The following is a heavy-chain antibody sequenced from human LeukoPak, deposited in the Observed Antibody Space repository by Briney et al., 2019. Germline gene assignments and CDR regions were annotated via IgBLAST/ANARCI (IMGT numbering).Heavy chain of an antibody. CDR3: ARVGRGRTTMVRGYYYYYYMDV. CDR1: GGSISSGSYY. D-gene: IGHD3-10*01. V-gene: IGHV4-61*02. J-gene: IGHJ6*03. CDR2: IYTSGST. Sequence: PSETLSLTCTVSGGSISSGSYYWSWIRQPAGKGLEWIGRIYTSGSTNYNPSLKSRVTISVDTSKNQFSLKLSSVTAADTAVYYCARVGRGRTTMVRGYYYYYYMDVWGKGTTVTISS.